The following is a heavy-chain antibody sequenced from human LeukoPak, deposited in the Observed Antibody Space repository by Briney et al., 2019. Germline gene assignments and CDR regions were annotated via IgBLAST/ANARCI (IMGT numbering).Heavy chain of an antibody. D-gene: IGHD3-22*01. CDR2: IYYSGST. Sequence: PPETLSLTCTVSGGSISSYYWSWIRQPPGKGLEWIGYIYYSGSTNYNPSLKSRVTISVDTSKNQFSLKLSSVTAADTAVYYCARVHSSGYLFDYWGQGTLVTVSS. CDR3: ARVHSSGYLFDY. J-gene: IGHJ4*02. CDR1: GGSISSYY. V-gene: IGHV4-59*01.